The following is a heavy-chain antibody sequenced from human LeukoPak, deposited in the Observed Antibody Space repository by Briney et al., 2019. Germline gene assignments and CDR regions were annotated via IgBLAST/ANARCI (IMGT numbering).Heavy chain of an antibody. Sequence: SETLSLTCTVSGYSISSGYYWGWIRQPPGKGLEWIGSIYHSGSTYYNPSLKSRVTISVDTSKNQFSLKLSSVTAADTAVYYCARVSMDGSGSYNFDYWGQGTLVTVSS. CDR1: GYSISSGYY. D-gene: IGHD3-10*01. CDR3: ARVSMDGSGSYNFDY. J-gene: IGHJ4*02. CDR2: IYHSGST. V-gene: IGHV4-38-2*02.